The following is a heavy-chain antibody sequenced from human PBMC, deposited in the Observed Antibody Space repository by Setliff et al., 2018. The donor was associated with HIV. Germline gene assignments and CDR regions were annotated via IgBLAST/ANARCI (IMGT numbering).Heavy chain of an antibody. CDR3: ARDYFGSLDY. V-gene: IGHV4-61*09. Sequence: PSETLSLTCTVSGGSVNSQSDYWTWIRQPAGKGLEWLGHIYISRSTNYNPSLKSRVTISGDTSKNQFSLKLESVTAADTAVYYCARDYFGSLDYWGRGTLVTVSS. J-gene: IGHJ4*02. D-gene: IGHD3-10*01. CDR2: IYISRST. CDR1: GGSVNSQSDY.